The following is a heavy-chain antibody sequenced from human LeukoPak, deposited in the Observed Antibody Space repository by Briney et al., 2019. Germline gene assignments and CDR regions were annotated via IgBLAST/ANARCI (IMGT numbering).Heavy chain of an antibody. D-gene: IGHD3-9*01. CDR3: ARDRNYDILTGYYHNWFDP. V-gene: IGHV3-7*01. CDR1: GFTFSSHW. J-gene: IGHJ5*02. Sequence: GGSLRLSCAASGFTFSSHWMSWVRQAPGKGLEWVAKIKQAGSEKYYVDSVKGRFTISRDNAKNSLYLQMNSLRVEDTAVYYCARDRNYDILTGYYHNWFDPWGQGTLVTVSS. CDR2: IKQAGSEK.